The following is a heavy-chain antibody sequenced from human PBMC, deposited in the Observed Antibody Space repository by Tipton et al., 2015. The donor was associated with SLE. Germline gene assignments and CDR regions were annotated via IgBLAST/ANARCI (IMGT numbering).Heavy chain of an antibody. D-gene: IGHD4-11*01. CDR3: AREFLNPVTTVHYYFDL. J-gene: IGHJ2*01. CDR1: GGSISNSGYY. Sequence: PGLVKPSETLSLICTVSGGSISNSGYYWGWIRQPPGKGLEWIGNIYYSGSTYYNPSLKSRVTMSVDTSKNHFSLKLISVTAADTAVYYCAREFLNPVTTVHYYFDLWGRGTLVTVSS. CDR2: IYYSGST. V-gene: IGHV4-39*07.